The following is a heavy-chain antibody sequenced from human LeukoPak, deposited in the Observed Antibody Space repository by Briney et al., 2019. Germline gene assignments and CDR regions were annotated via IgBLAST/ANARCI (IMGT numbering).Heavy chain of an antibody. D-gene: IGHD3-3*01. V-gene: IGHV1-18*01. Sequence: ASVKDSCKASGYTFTNYGISWVRQAPGQGLEWMGWISIYNGNTDYAQKLRGRVTMTTDASTSTAYMELRSLRSDDTAVYYGARITYDFWSGYYMPDDPWGQGTLVTVSS. J-gene: IGHJ5*02. CDR1: GYTFTNYG. CDR2: ISIYNGNT. CDR3: ARITYDFWSGYYMPDDP.